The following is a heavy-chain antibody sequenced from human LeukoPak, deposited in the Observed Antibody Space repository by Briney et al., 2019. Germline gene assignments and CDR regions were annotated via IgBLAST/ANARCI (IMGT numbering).Heavy chain of an antibody. J-gene: IGHJ3*02. CDR2: IIPIFGTA. Sequence: GASVKVSCKASGGTXSSYAISRVRQAPGQGLEWMEGIIPIFGTANYAQKFQGRVTITADESTSTAYMELSSLRSEDTAVYYCAISQDSGYPRGHAFDIWGQGTMVTVSS. V-gene: IGHV1-69*13. CDR1: GGTXSSYA. D-gene: IGHD5-12*01. CDR3: AISQDSGYPRGHAFDI.